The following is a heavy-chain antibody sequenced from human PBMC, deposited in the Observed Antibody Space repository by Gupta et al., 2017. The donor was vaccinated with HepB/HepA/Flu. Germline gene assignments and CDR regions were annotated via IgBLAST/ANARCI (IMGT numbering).Heavy chain of an antibody. D-gene: IGHD3-10*01. CDR1: GSTFISYD. CDR3: ARVHYGSGI. V-gene: IGHV1-8*01. J-gene: IGHJ4*02. CDR2: MNPNSGNT. Sequence: SGSTFISYDINWVRQATGQGLEWMGWMNPNSGNTGYAQKFQGRVTMTRNTSISTAYMELSSLRSEDTAVYYCARVHYGSGIWGQGTLVTVSS.